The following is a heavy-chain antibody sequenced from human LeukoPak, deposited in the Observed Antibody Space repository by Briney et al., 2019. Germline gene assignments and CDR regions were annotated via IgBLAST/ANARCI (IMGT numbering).Heavy chain of an antibody. CDR3: AKRNYVDYGLDY. CDR1: GFTVSTNY. CDR2: IYSDGST. V-gene: IGHV3-53*05. J-gene: IGHJ4*02. D-gene: IGHD4-17*01. Sequence: PGGSLRLSCAASGFTVSTNYMSWVRQAPGKGLEWVSVIYSDGSTSYADSVKGRFTISRDNARNSLYLQMNSLRAEDTALYYCAKRNYVDYGLDYWGQGTLVTVSS.